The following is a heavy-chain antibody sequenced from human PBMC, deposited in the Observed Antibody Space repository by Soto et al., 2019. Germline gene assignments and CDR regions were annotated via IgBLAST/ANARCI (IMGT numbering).Heavy chain of an antibody. D-gene: IGHD3-16*01. J-gene: IGHJ4*02. V-gene: IGHV3-66*01. CDR3: ARGGGNTRIDY. CDR2: IYSGGTT. Sequence: EVQLVESGGGLDQPGGSLRLSCAASGFTVSSNYMSWVRQAPGKGLEWVSIIYSGGTTYYADSVKGRFTISRDNSQNTLYLQMNSLRAEDSAVYYCARGGGNTRIDYWGQGTLVTVSS. CDR1: GFTVSSNY.